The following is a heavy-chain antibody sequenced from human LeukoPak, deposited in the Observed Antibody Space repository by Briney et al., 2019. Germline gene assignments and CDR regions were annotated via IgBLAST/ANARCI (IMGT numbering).Heavy chain of an antibody. D-gene: IGHD6-25*01. CDR2: IQYDGSNK. CDR3: VRLSESWLGQGL. CDR1: GFTFSSYG. J-gene: IGHJ4*02. V-gene: IGHV3-30*02. Sequence: GVSLTLSCAASGFTFSSYGIHWVRQAPGKGLEWVAFIQYDGSNKYHADSVKGRFTSSRDNAKNSLYLQMNSLRAEDTAVYYCVRLSESWLGQGLWGQGTLVTVSS.